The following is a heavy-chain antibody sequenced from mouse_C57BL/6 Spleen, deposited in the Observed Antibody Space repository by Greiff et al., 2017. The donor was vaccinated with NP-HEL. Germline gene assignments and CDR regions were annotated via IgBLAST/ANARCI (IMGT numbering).Heavy chain of an antibody. CDR1: GYTFTSYW. D-gene: IGHD1-1*01. CDR2: IDPNCGGT. CDR3: AREADYYGSSYYWYFDV. J-gene: IGHJ1*03. V-gene: IGHV1-72*01. Sequence: QVQLKQPGAELVKPGASVKLSCKASGYTFTSYWMHWVKQRPGQGLEWIGRIDPNCGGTKYNEKFKSKATLTVDKPSSTAYMQLSSLTSEDSAVYYCAREADYYGSSYYWYFDVWGTGTTVTVSS.